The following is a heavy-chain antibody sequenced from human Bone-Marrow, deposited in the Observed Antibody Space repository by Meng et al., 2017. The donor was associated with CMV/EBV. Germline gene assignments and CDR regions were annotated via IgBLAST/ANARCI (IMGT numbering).Heavy chain of an antibody. CDR1: GGSISSYY. Sequence: SEPLSLTCTVSGGSISSYYWSWIRQPPGKGLEWIGYIYYSGSTNYNPSLKSRVTISVDKSKNQFSLKLSSVTAADTAVYYCAGDCSSTSCLDYWGQGTLVTVSS. J-gene: IGHJ4*02. CDR2: IYYSGST. CDR3: AGDCSSTSCLDY. V-gene: IGHV4-59*12. D-gene: IGHD2-2*01.